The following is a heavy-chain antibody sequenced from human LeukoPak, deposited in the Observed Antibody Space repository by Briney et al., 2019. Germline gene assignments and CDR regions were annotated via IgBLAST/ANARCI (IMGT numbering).Heavy chain of an antibody. Sequence: ASVKVSCKASGYTFTSYDINWVRQATGQGLEWMGWMNPNSGNTGYAQKFQGRVTMTRNTSISTAYMELSSLRSEDTAVYYCSHSSSSGWGYYYYMDVWGKGTTVTVSS. J-gene: IGHJ6*03. V-gene: IGHV1-8*01. CDR3: SHSSSSGWGYYYYMDV. CDR1: GYTFTSYD. CDR2: MNPNSGNT. D-gene: IGHD6-6*01.